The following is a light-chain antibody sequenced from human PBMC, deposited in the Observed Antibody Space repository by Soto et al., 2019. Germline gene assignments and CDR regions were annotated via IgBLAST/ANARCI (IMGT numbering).Light chain of an antibody. CDR1: QSISIF. CDR2: KAS. V-gene: IGKV1-5*03. Sequence: DIQMTQSPSTLSASVGDRVTITCRASQSISIFLAWYQQKPGRAPTLLMYKASTLEIGVPSRFSGSGSGTEFTLTISSLQPDDFATYYCQQYNSYPLTFGQGTRLEIK. CDR3: QQYNSYPLT. J-gene: IGKJ5*01.